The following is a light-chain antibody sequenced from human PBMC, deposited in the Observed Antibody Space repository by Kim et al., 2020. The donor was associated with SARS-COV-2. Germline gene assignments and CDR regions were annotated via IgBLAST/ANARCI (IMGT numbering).Light chain of an antibody. CDR1: KLGYKY. J-gene: IGLJ2*01. CDR2: QDS. Sequence: VSPGQTASITCSGDKLGYKYTSWYQQKPGQSPVLVMFQDSKRPSGIPERFSGSISGNTATLTIRGTQAMDEADYYCQAWDSSTAVVFGGGTKLTVL. CDR3: QAWDSSTAVV. V-gene: IGLV3-1*01.